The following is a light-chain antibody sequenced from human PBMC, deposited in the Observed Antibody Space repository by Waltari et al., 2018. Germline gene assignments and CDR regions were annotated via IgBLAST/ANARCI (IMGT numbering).Light chain of an antibody. Sequence: EIVMTQSPATLSVSPGERATLSCRASQSVSSNLAWYQQKPGQAPRLLIDGASTRATGIPARFSDSGSGTEFTLTISSMQSEDFAVYYCQQYNNWQTFGQGTKVEIK. CDR3: QQYNNWQT. J-gene: IGKJ1*01. CDR2: GAS. V-gene: IGKV3-15*01. CDR1: QSVSSN.